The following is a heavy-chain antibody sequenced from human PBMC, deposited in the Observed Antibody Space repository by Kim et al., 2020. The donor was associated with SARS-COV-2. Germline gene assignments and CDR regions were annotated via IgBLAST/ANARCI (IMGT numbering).Heavy chain of an antibody. Sequence: GSTNYNPPLKSRVTISVDTSKNQFSLTLGSVSAADTAVYYCASLSDHIDYWGQGTLVTVSS. D-gene: IGHD2-21*01. CDR3: ASLSDHIDY. J-gene: IGHJ4*02. CDR2: GST. V-gene: IGHV4-34*01.